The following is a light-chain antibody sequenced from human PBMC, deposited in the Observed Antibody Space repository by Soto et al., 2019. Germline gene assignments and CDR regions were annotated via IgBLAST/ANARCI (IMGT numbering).Light chain of an antibody. CDR1: SSDVGAYYS. J-gene: IGLJ1*01. V-gene: IGLV2-14*01. CDR2: GVT. Sequence: QSVLTQPASVSGSPGQSITISCTGTSSDVGAYYSVSWYQHHPGKAPKLIIYGVTNRPSGVSNRFSGSKSGNTASLTISGFQAEDEADYHCSSYTSGSSHYVFGNGTKVTVL. CDR3: SSYTSGSSHYV.